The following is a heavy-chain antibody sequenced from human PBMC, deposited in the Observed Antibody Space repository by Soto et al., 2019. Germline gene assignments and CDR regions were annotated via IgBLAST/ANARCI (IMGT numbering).Heavy chain of an antibody. D-gene: IGHD1-26*01. Sequence: VSLRLSCAASGFSVSTNYMTWVRQAPGKGLEWVSVIYSGGSTYYADSVKGRFTISRDNSKNTLHLQMNSLRAEDTAVYYCARGSGSLYYFDFWGRGTLVTVSS. CDR1: GFSVSTNY. CDR2: IYSGGST. J-gene: IGHJ4*02. V-gene: IGHV3-53*01. CDR3: ARGSGSLYYFDF.